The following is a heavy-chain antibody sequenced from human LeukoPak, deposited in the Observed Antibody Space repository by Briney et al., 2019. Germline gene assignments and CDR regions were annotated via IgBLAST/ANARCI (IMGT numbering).Heavy chain of an antibody. CDR1: GGSISSYY. CDR3: ARDYYGSGSYQIDY. V-gene: IGHV4-4*07. D-gene: IGHD3-10*01. J-gene: IGHJ4*02. Sequence: SETLSLTCTVSGGSISSYYWSWIRQPAGKGLKWFGRIYTSGSTNYNPSLKSRVTMSVDTSRNQFSLKLSSVTAADTAVYYCARDYYGSGSYQIDYWGQGTLVTVSS. CDR2: IYTSGST.